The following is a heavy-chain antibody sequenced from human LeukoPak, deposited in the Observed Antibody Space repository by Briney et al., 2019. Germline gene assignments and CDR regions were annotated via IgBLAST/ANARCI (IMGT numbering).Heavy chain of an antibody. CDR1: GGSISSYY. V-gene: IGHV4-59*01. D-gene: IGHD3-3*01. CDR3: ARGYDFWSGYYTF. Sequence: PSETLSLTCTVSGGSISSYYWSWIRQPLGKGLEWIGYIYYSGSTNYNPSLKSRVTISVDTSKNQFSLKLSSVTAADTAVYYCARGYDFWSGYYTFWGQGTLVTVSS. J-gene: IGHJ4*02. CDR2: IYYSGST.